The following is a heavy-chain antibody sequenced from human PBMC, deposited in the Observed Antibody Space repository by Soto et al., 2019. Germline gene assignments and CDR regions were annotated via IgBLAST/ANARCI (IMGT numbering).Heavy chain of an antibody. Sequence: SETLSLTCTVSGGSITSSSYYWGWIRQPPGKGLEWIGNIYYSGSTYYNPSLKSRVTISVDTSKNQFSLKLSSVTASDTAVYYCMLGSGWKDFDYWGQGTLVTVS. CDR1: GGSITSSSYY. CDR3: MLGSGWKDFDY. CDR2: IYYSGST. J-gene: IGHJ4*02. V-gene: IGHV4-39*01. D-gene: IGHD3-22*01.